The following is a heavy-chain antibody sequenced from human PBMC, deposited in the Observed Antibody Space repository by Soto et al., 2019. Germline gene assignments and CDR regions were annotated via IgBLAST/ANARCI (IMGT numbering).Heavy chain of an antibody. J-gene: IGHJ4*02. CDR2: INHSGST. Sequence: QVQLQQWGAGLLKPSETLSLTCAVYGGSFSGYYWSWIRQPPGKGLEWIGEINHSGSTNYKSSLKSRVTISVDTSKNQFSLKLSSVTAADTAMHYCARRTIAVAGKRIFDYWGKGTLVTVSS. CDR1: GGSFSGYY. D-gene: IGHD6-19*01. CDR3: ARRTIAVAGKRIFDY. V-gene: IGHV4-34*01.